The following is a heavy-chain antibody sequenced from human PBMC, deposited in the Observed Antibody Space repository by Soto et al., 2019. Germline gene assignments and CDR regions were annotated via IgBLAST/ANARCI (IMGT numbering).Heavy chain of an antibody. J-gene: IGHJ4*02. D-gene: IGHD6-19*01. CDR2: IFSNDEK. V-gene: IGHV2-26*01. Sequence: SGPTLVNPPETLTLTCTVSGFSLSDATKGVSWNSQPPGKALEWLAHIFSNDEKSFSTSLKSRVTISKDTSRSQVVLTMTNVDPVDTATYYCAHHMKDSSGWYILRYWGQGTPVTVSS. CDR1: GFSLSDATKG. CDR3: AHHMKDSSGWYILRY.